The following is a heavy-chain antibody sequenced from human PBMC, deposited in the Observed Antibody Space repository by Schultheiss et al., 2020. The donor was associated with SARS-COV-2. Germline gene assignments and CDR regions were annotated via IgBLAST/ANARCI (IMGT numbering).Heavy chain of an antibody. Sequence: GSLRLSCAVYGGSFSDYFWSWIRQPPGKGLEWIGYIYYSGSTNYNPSLKSRVTISVDTSKNQFSLKLSSVTAADTAVYYCASEGLRFLENDYWGQGTLVTVSS. V-gene: IGHV4-59*08. J-gene: IGHJ4*02. CDR1: GGSFSDYF. CDR3: ASEGLRFLENDY. CDR2: IYYSGST. D-gene: IGHD3-3*01.